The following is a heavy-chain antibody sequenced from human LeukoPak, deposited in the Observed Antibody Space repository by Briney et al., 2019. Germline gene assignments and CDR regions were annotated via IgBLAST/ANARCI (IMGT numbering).Heavy chain of an antibody. D-gene: IGHD3-22*01. V-gene: IGHV3-53*01. J-gene: IGHJ4*02. CDR1: AFTVSSIY. CDR3: ETVRQYYDISGYGGFLDY. Sequence: GGSLSLSCAPSAFTVSSIYMRCVRQAPGKGLEWVSVIYSGGSTYYADSVKGRFTISRDNSKNTLYLQMNSLRAEEIDVYDGETVRQYYDISGYGGFLDYWGQGTLLIVSS. CDR2: IYSGGST.